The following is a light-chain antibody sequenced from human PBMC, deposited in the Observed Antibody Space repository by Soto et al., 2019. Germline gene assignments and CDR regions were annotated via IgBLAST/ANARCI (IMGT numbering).Light chain of an antibody. CDR1: SSDVGAYNF. CDR2: EVS. V-gene: IGLV2-8*01. CDR3: SSFAGISTV. J-gene: IGLJ1*01. Sequence: QSALTQPPSASGSPGQSVTISCTGTSSDVGAYNFVSWYQQHPGKAPKLMIYEVSNRPSGVPDRFSGSKSSNTASLTVSGLQAEDEADYYCSSFAGISTVFGTGTKLTVL.